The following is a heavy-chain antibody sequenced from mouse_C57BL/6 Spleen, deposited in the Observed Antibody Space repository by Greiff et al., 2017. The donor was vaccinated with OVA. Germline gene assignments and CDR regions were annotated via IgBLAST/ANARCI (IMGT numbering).Heavy chain of an antibody. CDR1: GYTFTSYW. CDR3: ARRGTAQDIAWFAY. J-gene: IGHJ3*01. Sequence: QVQLQQPGAELVKPGASVKMSCKASGYTFTSYWITWVKQRPGQGLEWIGDIYPGSGSTNYNEKFKGKATLTVDTSSSTAYMQLRSLTATDSAVYDCARRGTAQDIAWFAYWGQGTLVTVSA. CDR2: IYPGSGST. V-gene: IGHV1-55*01. D-gene: IGHD3-2*02.